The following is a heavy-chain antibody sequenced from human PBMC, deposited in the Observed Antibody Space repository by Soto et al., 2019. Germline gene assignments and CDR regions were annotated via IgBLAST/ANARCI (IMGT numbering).Heavy chain of an antibody. Sequence: GGSLRLSCAASGFTFSSYEMNWVRQAPGKGLEWVSYISSSGSTIYYADSVKGRFTISRDNAKNSLYLQMNSLRAEDTAVYYCARAEEYYDFWSGYSPQGVWGQGTTVTVSS. CDR2: ISSSGSTI. V-gene: IGHV3-48*03. D-gene: IGHD3-3*01. J-gene: IGHJ6*02. CDR3: ARAEEYYDFWSGYSPQGV. CDR1: GFTFSSYE.